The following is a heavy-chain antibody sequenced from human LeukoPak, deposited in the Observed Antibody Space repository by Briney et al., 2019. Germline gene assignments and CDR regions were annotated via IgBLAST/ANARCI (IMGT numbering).Heavy chain of an antibody. CDR2: IWYDGSNK. CDR1: GFTLSSYG. Sequence: GGPLRLSCAASGFTLSSYGMHWVRQAPGKGLEWVAVIWYDGSNKYYADSVKGRFTISRDNSKNTLYLQMNSLRAEDTAVYYCARDGSIVVVTAIYYYGMDVWGQGTTVTVSS. CDR3: ARDGSIVVVTAIYYYGMDV. D-gene: IGHD2-21*02. V-gene: IGHV3-33*01. J-gene: IGHJ6*02.